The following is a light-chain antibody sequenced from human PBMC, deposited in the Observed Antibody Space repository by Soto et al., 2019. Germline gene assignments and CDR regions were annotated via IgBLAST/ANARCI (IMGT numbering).Light chain of an antibody. CDR3: SSYAASNNLGV. CDR1: SSDVGGYNY. J-gene: IGLJ2*01. Sequence: QSALTQPPSASGSPGQSVTISCIGTSSDVGGYNYVSWYQQHPGKAPKLMIYEVSKRPSGVPDRFSGSKSGNTASLTVSGXXXEDEADYYCSSYAASNNLGVFGGGTKLTVL. CDR2: EVS. V-gene: IGLV2-8*01.